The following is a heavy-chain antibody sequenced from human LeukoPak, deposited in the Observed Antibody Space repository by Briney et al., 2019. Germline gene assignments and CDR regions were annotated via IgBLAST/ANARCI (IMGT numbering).Heavy chain of an antibody. J-gene: IGHJ4*02. Sequence: ASVKVSCKASGYTFTGYYMHWVRQAPGQGLEWMGWINPNSGGTNYARKFQGRVTMTRDTSISTAYMELSRLRSDDTAVYYCARGPTQNQQLVPGYWGQGTLVTVSS. V-gene: IGHV1-2*02. CDR3: ARGPTQNQQLVPGY. CDR1: GYTFTGYY. D-gene: IGHD6-13*01. CDR2: INPNSGGT.